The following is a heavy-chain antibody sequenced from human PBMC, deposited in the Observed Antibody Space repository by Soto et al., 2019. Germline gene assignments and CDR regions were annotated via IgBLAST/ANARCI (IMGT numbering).Heavy chain of an antibody. Sequence: GGSLRLSCAASGFTFSSYGMHWVRQAPGKGLEWVAVISYDGSNKYYADSVKGRFTISRDNSKNTLYLQMNSLRAEDTAVYYCAKVWFHTPLFYYYYGMDVWGQGTTVTVSS. CDR3: AKVWFHTPLFYYYYGMDV. D-gene: IGHD3-10*01. J-gene: IGHJ6*02. CDR1: GFTFSSYG. V-gene: IGHV3-30*18. CDR2: ISYDGSNK.